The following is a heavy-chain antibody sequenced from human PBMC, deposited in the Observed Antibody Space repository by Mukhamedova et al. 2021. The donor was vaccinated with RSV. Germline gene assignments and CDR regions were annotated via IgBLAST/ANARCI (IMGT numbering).Heavy chain of an antibody. J-gene: IGHJ6*03. Sequence: GRIYTSGSTNYNPSLKSRVTMSVDTSKNQFSLKLSSVTAADTAVYYCARGGVVPAAIRGYYYYYIDVWGKGTTVHVSS. V-gene: IGHV4-4*07. CDR3: ARGGVVPAAIRGYYYYYIDV. D-gene: IGHD2-2*02. CDR2: IYTSGST.